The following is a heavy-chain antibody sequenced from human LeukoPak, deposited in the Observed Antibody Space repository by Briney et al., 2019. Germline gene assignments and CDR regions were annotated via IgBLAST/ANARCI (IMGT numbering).Heavy chain of an antibody. CDR2: ISGSGGST. J-gene: IGHJ4*02. V-gene: IGHV3-23*01. CDR1: GFTFSDYH. Sequence: SGGSLRLSCAASGFTFSDYHMSWVRQAPGKGLEWVSAISGSGGSTYYADSVKGRFTISRDNSKNTLYLQMNSLRAEDTAVYYCAKGLWDYYYDSSGYYGYWGQGTLVTVSS. CDR3: AKGLWDYYYDSSGYYGY. D-gene: IGHD3-22*01.